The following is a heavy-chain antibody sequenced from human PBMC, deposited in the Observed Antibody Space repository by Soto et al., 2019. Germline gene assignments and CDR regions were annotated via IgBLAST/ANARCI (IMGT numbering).Heavy chain of an antibody. CDR2: ISAYNGNT. D-gene: IGHD3-16*02. V-gene: IGHV1-18*01. CDR1: GYTFTSYG. Sequence: ASVKVSCKASGYTFTSYGISWVRQAPGQGLEWMGWISAYNGNTNYAQKLQGRVTMTTDTSTSTAYMELRSLRSDDTAVYYCARDLPPAIYDYIWGSYRSDAFDIWGQGTMVTVSS. J-gene: IGHJ3*02. CDR3: ARDLPPAIYDYIWGSYRSDAFDI.